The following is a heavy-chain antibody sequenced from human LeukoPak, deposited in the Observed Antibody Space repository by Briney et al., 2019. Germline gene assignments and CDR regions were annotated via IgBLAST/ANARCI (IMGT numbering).Heavy chain of an antibody. Sequence: GGSLRLSCAASGFTFSSYGMHWVRQAPGKGLEWVAFIRSDGSNKYYADSVKGRFTISRDISKNTLYLQMNSLRAEDTAVYYWAKPPVQGEPAAGIDYWGQGTLVTVSS. CDR2: IRSDGSNK. D-gene: IGHD6-13*01. CDR3: AKPPVQGEPAAGIDY. CDR1: GFTFSSYG. J-gene: IGHJ4*02. V-gene: IGHV3-30*02.